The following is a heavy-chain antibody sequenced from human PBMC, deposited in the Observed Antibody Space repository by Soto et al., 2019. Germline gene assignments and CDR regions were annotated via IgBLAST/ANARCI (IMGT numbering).Heavy chain of an antibody. V-gene: IGHV4-31*03. Sequence: SETLSLTCTGSGGSISSGGSYWTWIRQHPGKGLEWIGYNYYSGITYYNPSLKSRVTISLDTSKNQFSLKLSSVTAADTAVYYCARGSSIAGLYYGMDVWGQGTTVT. D-gene: IGHD6-6*01. CDR3: ARGSSIAGLYYGMDV. CDR2: NYYSGIT. CDR1: GGSISSGGSY. J-gene: IGHJ6*02.